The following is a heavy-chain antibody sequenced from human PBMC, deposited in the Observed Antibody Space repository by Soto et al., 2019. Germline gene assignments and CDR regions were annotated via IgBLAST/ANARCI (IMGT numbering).Heavy chain of an antibody. V-gene: IGHV3-15*07. D-gene: IGHD2-15*01. Sequence: GGSLRLSCAASGFTFSNAWMNWVRQAPGKGLEWVGRIKSKTDGGTTDYAAPVKGRFTISRDDSKNTLYLQMNSLKTEDTAVYYCTAHCSGGSCPIYYYGMDVWGQGTTVTVSS. CDR1: GFTFSNAW. CDR3: TAHCSGGSCPIYYYGMDV. CDR2: IKSKTDGGTT. J-gene: IGHJ6*02.